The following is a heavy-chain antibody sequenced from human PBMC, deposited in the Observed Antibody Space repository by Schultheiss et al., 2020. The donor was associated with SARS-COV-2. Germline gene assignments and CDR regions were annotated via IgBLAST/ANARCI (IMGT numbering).Heavy chain of an antibody. D-gene: IGHD5-12*01. J-gene: IGHJ3*02. CDR3: TTPGRSVDIVATMAFDI. CDR1: GFTFSSYG. V-gene: IGHV3-30*03. CDR2: ISYDGSNK. Sequence: GGSLRLSCAASGFTFSSYGMHWVRQAPGKGLEWVAVISYDGSNKYYADSVKGRFTISRDNAKNTLYLQMNSLKTEDTAVYYCTTPGRSVDIVATMAFDIWGQGKMVTGSS.